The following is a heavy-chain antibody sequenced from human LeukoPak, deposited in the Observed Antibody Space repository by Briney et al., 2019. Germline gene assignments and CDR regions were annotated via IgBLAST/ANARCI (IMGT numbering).Heavy chain of an antibody. V-gene: IGHV1-2*02. CDR2: INPNSSGT. Sequence: ASVKVSCKASGYTFTGYYMHWVRQAPGQGLEWMGWINPNSSGTNSAQKFQGRVTMTRDTSISTAYMELTRLRSDDTAVYYCARGPHWDPHFDYWGQGTLVTVSS. J-gene: IGHJ4*02. D-gene: IGHD7-27*01. CDR1: GYTFTGYY. CDR3: ARGPHWDPHFDY.